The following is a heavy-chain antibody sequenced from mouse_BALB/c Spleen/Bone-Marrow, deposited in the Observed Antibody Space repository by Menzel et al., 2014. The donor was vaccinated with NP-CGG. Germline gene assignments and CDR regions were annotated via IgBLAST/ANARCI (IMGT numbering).Heavy chain of an antibody. CDR2: INPDSSTI. J-gene: IGHJ1*01. Sequence: EVKLQESGGGLVQPGGSLKLSCAASGFDFSRYWMTWVRQAPGKGLEWIGEINPDSSTINYTPSLKDKFIISRDNARNTLYLQMCKVRSEDTALYYCARPGYYGYQDVWGAGTTVTVSS. CDR1: GFDFSRYW. D-gene: IGHD1-2*01. V-gene: IGHV4-1*02. CDR3: ARPGYYGYQDV.